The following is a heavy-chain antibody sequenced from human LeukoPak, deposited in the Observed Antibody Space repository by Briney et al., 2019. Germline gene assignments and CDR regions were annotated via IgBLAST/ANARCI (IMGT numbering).Heavy chain of an antibody. V-gene: IGHV1-2*06. Sequence: ASVKVSCKASGYTFTGYYMHWVRQAPGQGLEWMGRINPNSGGTNYAQNSQGRVTMTRDTSISTAYMELSRLRSDDTAVYYCARARSIYKNIVVVPPASNLPFGYWGQGTLVTVSS. D-gene: IGHD2-2*01. CDR1: GYTFTGYY. CDR3: ARARSIYKNIVVVPPASNLPFGY. J-gene: IGHJ4*02. CDR2: INPNSGGT.